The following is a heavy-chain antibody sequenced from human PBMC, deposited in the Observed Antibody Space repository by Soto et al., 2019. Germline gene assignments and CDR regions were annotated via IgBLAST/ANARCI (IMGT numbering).Heavy chain of an antibody. CDR2: IYYSGST. J-gene: IGHJ5*02. CDR1: GGSISSSSYY. V-gene: IGHV4-39*01. CDR3: ARRVRDGYNSNWFDP. D-gene: IGHD5-12*01. Sequence: SETLSLTCTVSGGSISSSSYYWGWIRQPPGKGLEWIGSIYYSGSTYYNPSLKSRVTISVDTSKNQFSLKLSSVTAAETAVYYCARRVRDGYNSNWFDPWGQGTLVTVSS.